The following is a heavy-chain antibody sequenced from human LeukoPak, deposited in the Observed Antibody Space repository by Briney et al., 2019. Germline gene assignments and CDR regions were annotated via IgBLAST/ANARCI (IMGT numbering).Heavy chain of an antibody. J-gene: IGHJ3*02. D-gene: IGHD5-12*01. CDR2: IGDSGGRT. CDR1: GFSFSTYA. Sequence: GGSLRLSCVASGFSFSTYAGGWVRQAPGKGLEWVSVIGDSGGRTHYADSVKGRFTISRDNSRNTLYLQMNSLRAEDTAVYYCASSPRVRYENGAFDIWGQGTMVTVSS. V-gene: IGHV3-23*01. CDR3: ASSPRVRYENGAFDI.